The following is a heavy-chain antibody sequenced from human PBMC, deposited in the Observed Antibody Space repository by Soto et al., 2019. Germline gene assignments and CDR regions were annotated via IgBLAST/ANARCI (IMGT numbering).Heavy chain of an antibody. Sequence: ASVKVSCKASGYTFTSYAMHWVRQAPGQRLEWMGWINAGNGNTKYSQKFQGRVTITRDTSASTAYMEQSSLRYEVRAVYFCAGPSRPSWVDAFEIWGEGTMVTVS. D-gene: IGHD3-16*01. J-gene: IGHJ3*02. CDR2: INAGNGNT. CDR3: AGPSRPSWVDAFEI. V-gene: IGHV1-3*01. CDR1: GYTFTSYA.